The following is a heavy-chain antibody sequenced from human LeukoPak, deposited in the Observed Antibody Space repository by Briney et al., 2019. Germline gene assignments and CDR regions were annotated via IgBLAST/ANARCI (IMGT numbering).Heavy chain of an antibody. J-gene: IGHJ4*02. CDR3: ARDATAGNFDY. D-gene: IGHD6-13*01. CDR1: GGSMSSYY. Sequence: SETLSLTCTVSGGSMSSYYWSWIRQPPGKRLEYIGYIYYTGSTYYNPSLKSRVTTSVDTSKRQFSLRLSSVSAADTAVYYCARDATAGNFDYWGQGTLVTVSS. CDR2: IYYTGST. V-gene: IGHV4-59*12.